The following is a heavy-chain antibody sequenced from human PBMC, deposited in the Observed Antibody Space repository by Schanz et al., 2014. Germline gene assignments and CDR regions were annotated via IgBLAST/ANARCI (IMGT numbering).Heavy chain of an antibody. CDR3: ARENRLPVVVAAHRNYYHAMDV. D-gene: IGHD2-15*01. V-gene: IGHV1-18*01. J-gene: IGHJ6*02. CDR2: ISPYNGNT. Sequence: QVQLVQSEAAVKKPGASVKVSCKASGYFFSSYGISWVRQAPGQGLEWMGWISPYNGNTKYAEKLEDRVTMTTDISTSTAYMQLRSLTSDDTAVYYCARENRLPVVVAAHRNYYHAMDVWGQGTTVTISS. CDR1: GYFFSSYG.